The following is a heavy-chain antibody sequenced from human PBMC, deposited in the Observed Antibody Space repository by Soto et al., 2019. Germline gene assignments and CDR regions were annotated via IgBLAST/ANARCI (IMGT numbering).Heavy chain of an antibody. V-gene: IGHV3-49*03. J-gene: IGHJ6*02. CDR2: IRSKAYGGTT. CDR1: GFTFGDYA. D-gene: IGHD2-15*01. Sequence: GGSLRLSCTASGFTFGDYAMSWFRQAPGKGLEWVGFIRSKAYGGTTEYAASVKGRFTISRDDSKSIAYLQMNSLKTEDTAVYYCTREWCSGGSCYSGRQYYYYYYGMDVWGHGTTVTVSS. CDR3: TREWCSGGSCYSGRQYYYYYYGMDV.